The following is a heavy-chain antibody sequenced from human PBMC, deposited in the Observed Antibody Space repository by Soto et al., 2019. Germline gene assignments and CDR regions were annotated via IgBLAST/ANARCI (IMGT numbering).Heavy chain of an antibody. V-gene: IGHV4-31*03. CDR3: ASVLLGGTYYYGSGSYYFDY. CDR2: IYYSGST. J-gene: IGHJ4*02. CDR1: GGSISSGGYY. Sequence: SETLSLTCTVSGGSISSGGYYWSWIRQHPGKGLEWIGYIYYSGSTYYNPSLKSRVTISVDTSKNQFSLKLSSVTAADTAVYYCASVLLGGTYYYGSGSYYFDYWGQGTLVTVSS. D-gene: IGHD3-10*01.